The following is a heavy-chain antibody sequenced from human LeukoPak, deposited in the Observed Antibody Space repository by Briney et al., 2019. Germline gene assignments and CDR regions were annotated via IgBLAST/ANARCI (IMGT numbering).Heavy chain of an antibody. CDR3: ARERGYDGYLSNYFDY. J-gene: IGHJ4*02. D-gene: IGHD5-24*01. CDR2: MNPNSGNT. CDR1: GYTFTSYD. V-gene: IGHV1-8*03. Sequence: ASVKVSCKASGYTFTSYDINWVRQATGQGLEWMGWMNPNSGNTGYAQKFQGRVTITRNTSISTAYMELSSLRSEDTAVYYCARERGYDGYLSNYFDYWGQGTLVTVSS.